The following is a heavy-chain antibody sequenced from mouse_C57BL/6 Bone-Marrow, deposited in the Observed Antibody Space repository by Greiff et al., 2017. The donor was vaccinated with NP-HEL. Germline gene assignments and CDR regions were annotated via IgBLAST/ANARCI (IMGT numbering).Heavy chain of an antibody. V-gene: IGHV12-3*01. D-gene: IGHD2-3*01. Sequence: VKLQESGPGLVKPSQSLILTCSITGFPITSGYYWIWIRQSPGKPLEWMGYITHSGETFYNPSLQSPISITRETSKNQFFLQMNTVTTEDTSMYYCAGDYDGYWYFDVWGTGTTVTVSS. CDR2: ITHSGET. CDR3: AGDYDGYWYFDV. CDR1: GFPITSGYY. J-gene: IGHJ1*03.